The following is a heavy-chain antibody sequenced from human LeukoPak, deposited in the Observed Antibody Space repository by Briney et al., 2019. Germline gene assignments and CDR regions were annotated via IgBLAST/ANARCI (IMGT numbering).Heavy chain of an antibody. CDR1: GGSFSGYY. CDR3: ARGFLGGYRDSSYYFDY. J-gene: IGHJ4*02. D-gene: IGHD5-18*01. Sequence: PSETLSLTCAVYGGSFSGYYWSWIRQPPGQGLEWIGEINHSGSTNYNPSLKSRVTIAVDTSKTQFSLKMSSVTAADTAVYYCARGFLGGYRDSSYYFDYWGQGTLVTVSS. V-gene: IGHV4-34*01. CDR2: INHSGST.